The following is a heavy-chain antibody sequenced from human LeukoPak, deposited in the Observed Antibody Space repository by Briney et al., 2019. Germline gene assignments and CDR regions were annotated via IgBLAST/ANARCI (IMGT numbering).Heavy chain of an antibody. CDR3: ASREYYDSRGFFDY. D-gene: IGHD3-22*01. CDR1: GGSISSYY. V-gene: IGHV4-59*08. J-gene: IGHJ4*02. Sequence: PSETLSLTCSVSGGSISSYYWSWVRQPPGKGLEWIGFIYNSDSTTYNPSLKSRVTLSVDTSKKHFSLNLSSVTAADTAVYYCASREYYDSRGFFDYWGQGTLVTVSS. CDR2: IYNSDST.